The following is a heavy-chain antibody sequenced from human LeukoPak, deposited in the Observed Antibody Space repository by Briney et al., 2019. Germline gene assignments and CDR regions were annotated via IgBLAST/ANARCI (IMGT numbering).Heavy chain of an antibody. Sequence: VASVKVSCKASGYTFTSYYMHWVRQAPGQGLEWMGIINPSGGSTSYAQKFQGRVTMTRDMSTSTVYMELSSLRSEDTAVYYCARSTSLPYYYDSSGRDAFDIWGQGTMVTVSS. D-gene: IGHD3-22*01. CDR3: ARSTSLPYYYDSSGRDAFDI. J-gene: IGHJ3*02. CDR2: INPSGGST. V-gene: IGHV1-46*01. CDR1: GYTFTSYY.